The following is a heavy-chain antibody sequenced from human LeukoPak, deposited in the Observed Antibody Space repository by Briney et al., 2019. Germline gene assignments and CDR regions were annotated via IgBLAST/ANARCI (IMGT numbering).Heavy chain of an antibody. CDR1: GDPISSYY. Sequence: SETLSLTCTVSGDPISSYYWSWIRQPAGKGLEWIGRIYTSGTTNYNSSLKSRLTMSVDTSRNQFSLKLSSVTAADTAVYYCARLGSSGSAQYFQDWGQGTLVTVSS. CDR2: IYTSGTT. D-gene: IGHD6-19*01. V-gene: IGHV4-4*07. CDR3: ARLGSSGSAQYFQD. J-gene: IGHJ1*01.